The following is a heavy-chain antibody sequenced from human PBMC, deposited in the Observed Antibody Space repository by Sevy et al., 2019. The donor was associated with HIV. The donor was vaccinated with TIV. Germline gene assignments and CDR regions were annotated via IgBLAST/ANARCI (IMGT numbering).Heavy chain of an antibody. V-gene: IGHV3-48*02. D-gene: IGHD6-13*01. Sequence: GGSMRLSCAASGFTFSSYSMNWVRQAPGKGLEWVSYISSTSSTIYYADSVKGRFTISRDNAKNSLYLQMNSLRDEDTSVYYCARDTELGGEVSIAAAGHYYYGMDVWGQGTTVTVSS. CDR1: GFTFSSYS. CDR3: ARDTELGGEVSIAAAGHYYYGMDV. CDR2: ISSTSSTI. J-gene: IGHJ6*02.